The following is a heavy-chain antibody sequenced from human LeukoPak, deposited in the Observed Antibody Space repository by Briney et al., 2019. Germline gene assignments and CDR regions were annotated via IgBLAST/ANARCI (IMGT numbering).Heavy chain of an antibody. CDR1: GFSFSNYA. J-gene: IGHJ4*02. CDR2: ISGSGGST. CDR3: AKDYYYGSGAYYGYFDY. V-gene: IGHV3-23*01. D-gene: IGHD3-10*01. Sequence: PGGSLRLSCAASGFSFSNYAMSWVRQAPGKGLEWVSAISGSGGSTYYADSVKGRFTISRDNSKNTLYLQMNSLRAEDTAVYYCAKDYYYGSGAYYGYFDYWGQGTLVTVSS.